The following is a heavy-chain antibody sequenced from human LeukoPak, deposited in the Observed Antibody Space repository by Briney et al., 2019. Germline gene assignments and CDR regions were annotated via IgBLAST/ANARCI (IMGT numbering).Heavy chain of an antibody. CDR1: GFTFDDYA. CDR2: ISWNSGSI. D-gene: IGHD6-13*01. Sequence: PGGSLRLSCAASGFTFDDYAMHWVRQAPGKGLEWVSGISWNSGSIGYADSVKGRFTISSDNAKNSLYLQMNSLRAEDTALYYCAKDRDAAGRYYFDYWGQGTLVTVSS. V-gene: IGHV3-9*01. J-gene: IGHJ4*02. CDR3: AKDRDAAGRYYFDY.